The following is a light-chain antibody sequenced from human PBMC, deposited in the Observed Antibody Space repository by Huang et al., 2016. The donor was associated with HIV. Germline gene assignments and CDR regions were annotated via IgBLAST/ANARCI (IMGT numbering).Light chain of an antibody. Sequence: EIVLTQSPATLSVSPGERVTLSCGASQSISTNLAWYQQRPGQTPRLIIYGASTRATGIPARFSGSGAGTGFTLTISSLQFEDFAVYYCQQYNEWPLTFGGGTTVESK. V-gene: IGKV3-15*01. CDR1: QSISTN. J-gene: IGKJ4*01. CDR2: GAS. CDR3: QQYNEWPLT.